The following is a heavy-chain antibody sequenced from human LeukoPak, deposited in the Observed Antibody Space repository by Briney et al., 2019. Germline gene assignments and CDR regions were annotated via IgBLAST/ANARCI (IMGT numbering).Heavy chain of an antibody. CDR3: ASGNYDFWSGYYGDKDFDY. V-gene: IGHV1-2*02. J-gene: IGHJ4*02. CDR2: INPNSGGT. CDR1: GYTFTGYY. Sequence: GASVKVSCKASGYTFTGYYMHWVRQAPGQGLEWMGWINPNSGGTNYAQKFQGRVTMTRDTSISTAYMELSRLRSDDTAVYYCASGNYDFWSGYYGDKDFDYWGQGTLVTVSS. D-gene: IGHD3-3*01.